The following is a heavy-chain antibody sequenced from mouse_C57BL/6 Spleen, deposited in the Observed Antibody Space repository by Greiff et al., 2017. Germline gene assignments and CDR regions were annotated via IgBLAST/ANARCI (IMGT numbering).Heavy chain of an antibody. CDR3: ARRGISSPFDY. J-gene: IGHJ2*01. CDR1: GFNIQDYY. Sequence: VQLQQSGAELVKPGASVKLSCTASGFNIQDYYMHWVKKRTEQGLEWIGRIDPEDGETKYAPKFQGKATITTDTTSNTAYLQLSSLTSADTAVYYCARRGISSPFDYWGQGTTLTVSS. CDR2: IDPEDGET. D-gene: IGHD1-1*01. V-gene: IGHV14-2*01.